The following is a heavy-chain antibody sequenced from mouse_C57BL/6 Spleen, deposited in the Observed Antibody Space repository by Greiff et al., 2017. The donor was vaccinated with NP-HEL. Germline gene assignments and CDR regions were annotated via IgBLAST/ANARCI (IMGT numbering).Heavy chain of an antibody. CDR3: TRDRYGSSFDY. Sequence: EVMLVESGEGLVKPGGSLKLSCAASGFTFSSYAMSWVRQTPEKRLEWVAYISSGGDYIYYADTVKGRFTISRDNARNTLYLQMSSLKSEDTAMYYCTRDRYGSSFDYWGQGTTLTVSS. CDR2: ISSGGDYI. V-gene: IGHV5-9-1*02. D-gene: IGHD1-1*01. J-gene: IGHJ2*01. CDR1: GFTFSSYA.